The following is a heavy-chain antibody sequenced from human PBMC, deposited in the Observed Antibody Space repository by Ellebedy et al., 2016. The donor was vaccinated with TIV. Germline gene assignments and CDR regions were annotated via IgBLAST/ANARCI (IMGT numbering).Heavy chain of an antibody. CDR1: GYTLTELS. V-gene: IGHV1-46*01. CDR3: ARDEVRGRFDY. D-gene: IGHD3-10*01. CDR2: INPSGGST. J-gene: IGHJ4*02. Sequence: ASVKVSXXVSGYTLTELSMHWVRQAPGKGLEWMGIINPSGGSTSYAQKFQGRVTMTRDTSTSTVYMELSSLRSEDTAVYYCARDEVRGRFDYWGQGTLVTVSS.